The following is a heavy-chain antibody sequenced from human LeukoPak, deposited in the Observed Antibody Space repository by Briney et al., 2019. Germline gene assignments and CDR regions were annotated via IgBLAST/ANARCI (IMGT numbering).Heavy chain of an antibody. J-gene: IGHJ4*02. Sequence: PGGSLRLSCAASGFTFSSYSMNWVRQAPGKGLEWVSSISSSSYIYYADSVKGRFTISRDNAKNSLYLQMNSLRAEDTAVYYCAREHRASSLVPAAMLGVDYWGQGTLVTVSS. CDR2: ISSSSYI. CDR3: AREHRASSLVPAAMLGVDY. CDR1: GFTFSSYS. V-gene: IGHV3-21*01. D-gene: IGHD2-2*01.